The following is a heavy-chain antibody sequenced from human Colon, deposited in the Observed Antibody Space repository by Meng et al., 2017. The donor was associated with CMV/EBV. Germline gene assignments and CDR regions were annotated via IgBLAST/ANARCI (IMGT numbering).Heavy chain of an antibody. D-gene: IGHD2-8*01. V-gene: IGHV3-21*01. CDR2: VSRGGDYT. Sequence: GESLKISCVASGFTFSSYSINWVRQAPGKGLEWVSSVSRGGDYTYYADSVKGRFTISRDNAKNSVFLQMGDLRAEDTAVYYCARDHRGVGTAFDIWGQGTMVTVSS. CDR3: ARDHRGVGTAFDI. J-gene: IGHJ3*02. CDR1: GFTFSSYS.